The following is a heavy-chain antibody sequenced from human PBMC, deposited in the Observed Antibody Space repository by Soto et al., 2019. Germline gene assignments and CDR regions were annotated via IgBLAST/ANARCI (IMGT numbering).Heavy chain of an antibody. Sequence: SETLSLTCAVYGGSFSGRSWTWIRQSPGKGLEWVGDGNHSGRVNYSPSLKSRVTISLCTSKNQFSLTLSAVTAADTAMYYCSTRAYDTNGYYRFDPWGQGTLVTVSS. CDR2: GNHSGRV. D-gene: IGHD3-22*01. CDR1: GGSFSGRS. CDR3: STRAYDTNGYYRFDP. J-gene: IGHJ5*01. V-gene: IGHV4-34*01.